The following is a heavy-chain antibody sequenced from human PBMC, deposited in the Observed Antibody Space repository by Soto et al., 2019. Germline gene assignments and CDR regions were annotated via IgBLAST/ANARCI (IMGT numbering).Heavy chain of an antibody. CDR1: GFTFDDYG. CDR2: INWNGGST. J-gene: IGHJ4*02. D-gene: IGHD6-13*01. Sequence: EVQLVESGGGVVRPGGSLRLSFAASGFTFDDYGMSWVRQAPGKGLEWVSGINWNGGSTGYADSVKGRFTISRDNAKNSLYLQMNSLRAEDTALYHCARRGGTDNSRMRSSSSHYWGQGTLVTVSS. V-gene: IGHV3-20*02. CDR3: ARRGGTDNSRMRSSSSHY.